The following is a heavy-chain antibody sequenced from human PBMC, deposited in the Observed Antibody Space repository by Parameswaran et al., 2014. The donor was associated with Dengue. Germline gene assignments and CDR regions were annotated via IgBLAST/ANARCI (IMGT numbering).Heavy chain of an antibody. J-gene: IGHJ4*02. D-gene: IGHD1-1*01. V-gene: IGHV4-34*01. Sequence: VRQAPGKGLEWIGEINHSGSTNYNPSFNSRVTISIDTSKDQFSLKLSSVTAADTAVYYCASQRGANGLKHWGQGTLVHRLL. CDR2: INHSGST. CDR3: ASQRGANGLKH.